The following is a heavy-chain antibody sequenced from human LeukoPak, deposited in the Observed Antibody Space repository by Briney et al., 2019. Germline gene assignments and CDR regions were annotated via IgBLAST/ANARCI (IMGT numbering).Heavy chain of an antibody. CDR3: AKHSCDSSGYYSIDY. CDR2: IIGSVHST. V-gene: IGHV3-23*01. CDR1: GFTLTSYA. Sequence: PGGSLRLSCAASGFTLTSYAMSWVRQAPGKGLEWVSAIIGSVHSTYYADSVKGRFTISRDNSKNTLYLQMNSLRAEDTAVYYCAKHSCDSSGYYSIDYWGQGTLVTVFS. D-gene: IGHD3-22*01. J-gene: IGHJ4*02.